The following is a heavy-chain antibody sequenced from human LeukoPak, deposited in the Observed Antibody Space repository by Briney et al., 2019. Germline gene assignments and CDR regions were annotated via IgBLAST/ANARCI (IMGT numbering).Heavy chain of an antibody. Sequence: SETLSLTCAVSGGSISSGGYSWSWIRQSPGKGLEWIGYTSYTGSTNYNPSLKSRVTMSTDASKNQFSLKLSSVTAADTAVYYCARDRGGYFAHFDFWGQGTLVTVSS. V-gene: IGHV4-61*08. CDR3: ARDRGGYFAHFDF. CDR1: GGSISSGGYS. D-gene: IGHD3-22*01. J-gene: IGHJ4*02. CDR2: TSYTGST.